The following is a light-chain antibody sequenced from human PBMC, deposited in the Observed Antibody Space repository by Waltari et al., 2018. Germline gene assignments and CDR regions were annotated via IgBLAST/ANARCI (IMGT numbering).Light chain of an antibody. V-gene: IGLV2-14*01. CDR1: SSDVGAYNS. CDR3: SSYMPSSGPYV. CDR2: EVT. Sequence: QSALTQPASVSGSPGQSITIPCTGTSSDVGAYNSFSWYQQYPGKPPKLIIYEVTSRPSGVSYRFSGSKSGNTASLTISGLQAEDEADYYCSSYMPSSGPYVFGGGTRVTVL. J-gene: IGLJ1*01.